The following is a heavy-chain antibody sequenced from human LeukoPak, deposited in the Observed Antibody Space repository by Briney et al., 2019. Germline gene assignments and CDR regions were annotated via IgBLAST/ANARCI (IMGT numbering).Heavy chain of an antibody. CDR1: GSGFTFRNAW. CDR3: TTEWD. CDR2: IRSKTDGGTA. J-gene: IGHJ4*02. D-gene: IGHD1-26*01. V-gene: IGHV3-15*01. Sequence: PGGSLRLSCTASGSGFTFRNAWMSWVRQAPGKGLEWVGRIRSKTDGGTADYVAPVKGRFTISRDDSKDTLYLQMNSLETGDTGVYYCTTEWDWGQGTLVTVSS.